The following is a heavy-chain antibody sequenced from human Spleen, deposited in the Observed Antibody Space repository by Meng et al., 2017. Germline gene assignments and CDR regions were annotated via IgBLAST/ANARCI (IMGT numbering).Heavy chain of an antibody. Sequence: GESLKISCAASGFVFKNAWMNWVRQAPGKGLEWVGRIKTNSEGGAIDYAAPVKGRFIISRDDSQNTMYLQMNSLKTEDTAVYYCTTDLPFTEGGVITTWGQGTLVTVSS. J-gene: IGHJ5*02. D-gene: IGHD3-16*02. CDR2: IKTNSEGGAI. CDR3: TTDLPFTEGGVITT. CDR1: GFVFKNAW. V-gene: IGHV3-15*01.